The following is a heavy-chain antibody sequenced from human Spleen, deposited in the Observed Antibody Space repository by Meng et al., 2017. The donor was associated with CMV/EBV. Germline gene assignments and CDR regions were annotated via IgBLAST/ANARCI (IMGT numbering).Heavy chain of an antibody. CDR1: FTVSDYY. CDR2: ISSSGSTI. J-gene: IGHJ2*01. V-gene: IGHV3-11*01. Sequence: FTVSDYYMSWIRQAPGKGLEWVSYISSSGSTIYYADSVKGRFTISRDNAKNSLYLQMNSLRAEDTAVYYCARGGFTIFGVVTRYFDLWGRGTLVTVSS. D-gene: IGHD3-3*01. CDR3: ARGGFTIFGVVTRYFDL.